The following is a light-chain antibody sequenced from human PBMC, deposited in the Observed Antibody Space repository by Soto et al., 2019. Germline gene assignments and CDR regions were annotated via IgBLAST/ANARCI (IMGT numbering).Light chain of an antibody. V-gene: IGKV3-11*01. CDR3: QQRSHWPPT. CDR2: DAS. CDR1: QSVSSY. J-gene: IGKJ3*01. Sequence: EIVLTQSPATLSLSPGERATLSCRASQSVSSYLAWYQQKPGQAPRLLIYDASNRATGIPARFSGSGSGTDFTLTISSLEPEDFAVYYCQQRSHWPPTFGPGTKVDIK.